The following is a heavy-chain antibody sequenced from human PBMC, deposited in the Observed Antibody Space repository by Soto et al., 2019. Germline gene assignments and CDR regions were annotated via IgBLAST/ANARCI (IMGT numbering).Heavy chain of an antibody. D-gene: IGHD3-22*01. CDR1: GFTFGDYA. Sequence: GGSLRLSCTASGFTFGDYAMSWVRQAPGKGLEWVGFIRSKAYGGTTEYAASVKGRFTISRDDSKSIAYLQMNSLKTGDTAVYYCTRDTYYYDSSGYFNWFDPWGQGTLVTVSS. CDR3: TRDTYYYDSSGYFNWFDP. CDR2: IRSKAYGGTT. V-gene: IGHV3-49*04. J-gene: IGHJ5*02.